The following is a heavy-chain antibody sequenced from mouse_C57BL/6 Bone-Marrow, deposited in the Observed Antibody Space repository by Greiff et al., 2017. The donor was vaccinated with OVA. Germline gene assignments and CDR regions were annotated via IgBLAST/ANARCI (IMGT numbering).Heavy chain of an antibody. Sequence: VQLQQSGAELARPGASVKLSCKASGYTFTSYGISWVKQRTGQGLVWIGEIYPRSGNTYYNEKFKGKATLTADKSSSTAYMELRSLTSEDSAVYFCARSRITTAYWYFDVWGTGTTVTVSS. D-gene: IGHD1-2*01. CDR2: IYPRSGNT. CDR1: GYTFTSYG. CDR3: ARSRITTAYWYFDV. J-gene: IGHJ1*03. V-gene: IGHV1-81*01.